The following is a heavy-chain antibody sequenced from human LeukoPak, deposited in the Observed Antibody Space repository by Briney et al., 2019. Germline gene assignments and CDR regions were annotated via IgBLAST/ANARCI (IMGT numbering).Heavy chain of an antibody. V-gene: IGHV4-31*03. J-gene: IGHJ5*02. CDR1: GGSISSGGYY. D-gene: IGHD3-3*01. CDR2: IYYSGST. CDR3: ARALLQGYYDFWSGYVPNWFDP. Sequence: TLSLTXTVSGGSISSGGYYWSWIRQHPGKGLEWIGYIYYSGSTYYNPSLKSRVTISVDTSKNQFSLKLSSVTAADTAAYYCARALLQGYYDFWSGYVPNWFDPWGQGTLVTVSS.